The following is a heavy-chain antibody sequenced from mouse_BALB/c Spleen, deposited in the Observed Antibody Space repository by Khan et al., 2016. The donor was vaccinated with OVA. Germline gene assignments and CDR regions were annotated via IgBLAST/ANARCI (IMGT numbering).Heavy chain of an antibody. CDR3: ARRNYYGTVLVDY. V-gene: IGHV1-55*01. Sequence: QVQLQQPGAELVKPGTSVKLSCKASGYNFTIYWINWVKLRPGQSLEWIGDIYPGGGSTEYNEKFKNKAKLTVDTSSRTAYMQLSSLASEDSALYYCARRNYYGTVLVDYWGQGTTLTVAS. J-gene: IGHJ2*01. CDR1: GYNFTIYW. CDR2: IYPGGGST. D-gene: IGHD1-1*01.